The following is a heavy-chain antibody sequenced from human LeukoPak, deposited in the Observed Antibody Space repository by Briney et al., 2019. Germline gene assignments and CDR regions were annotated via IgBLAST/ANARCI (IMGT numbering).Heavy chain of an antibody. CDR3: AKDRYAVTTFTFDY. CDR1: GFTVSSNS. V-gene: IGHV3-23*01. J-gene: IGHJ4*02. CDR2: ISGSGANT. Sequence: GGSLRLSCTVSGFTVSSNSMSWVRQAPGKGLEWVSTISGSGANTYYTESVKGRFTISRDNSKNTLYLQMNSLRAEDTAVYYCAKDRYAVTTFTFDYWGQGTLVTVSS. D-gene: IGHD4-17*01.